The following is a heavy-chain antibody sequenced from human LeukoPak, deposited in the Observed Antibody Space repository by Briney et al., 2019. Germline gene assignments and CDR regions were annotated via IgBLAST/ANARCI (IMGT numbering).Heavy chain of an antibody. Sequence: PSETLSLTCTVSGYSISSGYYWGWIRQPPGKGLEWIGSIYHSGSTYYNPSPKSRVTISVDTSKNQFSLKLSSVTAADTAVYYCASLPAATYFDYWGQGTLVTVSS. J-gene: IGHJ4*02. CDR3: ASLPAATYFDY. D-gene: IGHD2-2*01. CDR1: GYSISSGYY. V-gene: IGHV4-38-2*02. CDR2: IYHSGST.